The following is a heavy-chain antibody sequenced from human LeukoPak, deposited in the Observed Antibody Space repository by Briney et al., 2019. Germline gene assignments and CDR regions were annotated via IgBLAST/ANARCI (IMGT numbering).Heavy chain of an antibody. V-gene: IGHV3-23*01. CDR3: AKDPMVRGVKGDY. CDR2: ISGSGGST. CDR1: GFTVSSNY. Sequence: GGSLRLSCAASGFTVSSNYMSWVRQAPGKGLEWVSAISGSGGSTYYADSVKGRFTISRDNSKNTLYLQMNSLRAEDTAVYYCAKDPMVRGVKGDYWGQGTLVTVSS. D-gene: IGHD3-10*01. J-gene: IGHJ4*02.